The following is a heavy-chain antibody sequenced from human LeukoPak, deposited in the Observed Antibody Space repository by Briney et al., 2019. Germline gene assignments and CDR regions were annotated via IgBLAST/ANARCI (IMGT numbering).Heavy chain of an antibody. CDR2: IKSKTHGGTM. CDR3: TTLGYSGYALNC. V-gene: IGHV3-15*01. Sequence: PGRSLRLSCAASGFIFSNVWMTWVRQAPGKGLEWVGRIKSKTHGGTMDYAAPVKGRFTISRDDSKSTLFLQVNDLKTEDTAMYYCTTLGYSGYALNCWGQGTLVTVSS. D-gene: IGHD3-22*01. J-gene: IGHJ4*02. CDR1: GFIFSNVW.